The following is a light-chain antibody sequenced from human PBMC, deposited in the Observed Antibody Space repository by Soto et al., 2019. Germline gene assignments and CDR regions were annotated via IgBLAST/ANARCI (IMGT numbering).Light chain of an antibody. Sequence: EIVLTQSPATLSLSPGERATLSCRASQSISSHLAWYQQKPGQAPRLLIYGASNRATGIPARFSGRGSGTDFTLTINSLEPEDFAVYYCQQRINWPLTFGGRTKVEIK. CDR2: GAS. CDR1: QSISSH. CDR3: QQRINWPLT. J-gene: IGKJ4*01. V-gene: IGKV3-11*01.